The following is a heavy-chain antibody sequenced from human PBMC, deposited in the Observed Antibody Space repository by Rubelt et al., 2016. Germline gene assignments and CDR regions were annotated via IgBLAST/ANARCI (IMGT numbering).Heavy chain of an antibody. V-gene: IGHV3-53*01. D-gene: IGHD6-13*01. Sequence: EVQLVESGGGLIQPGGSLRLSCAASGFTVSSNYMSWVRQAPGKGLEWVSVIYSGGSTYYADSVKGLFTISRANSKNTLDVQMNRLRAEETGLYDRATRAAAGTQKGDYWGQGNLVTVSS. CDR2: IYSGGST. J-gene: IGHJ4*02. CDR1: GFTVSSNY. CDR3: ATRAAAGTQKGDY.